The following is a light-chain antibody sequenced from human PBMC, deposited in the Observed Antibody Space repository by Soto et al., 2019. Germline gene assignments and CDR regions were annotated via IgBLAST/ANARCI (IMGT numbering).Light chain of an antibody. CDR1: SSDVGGYNY. V-gene: IGLV2-14*03. CDR2: EVS. CDR3: SSYTSTTTRV. J-gene: IGLJ1*01. Sequence: QSALTQPASVSGSPGQSITISWTGTSSDVGGYNYVSWYQQHPGKGPKLMIYEVSNRPSGVSNRFSGSKSGNTATLTISGLQAEDEADYYCSSYTSTTTRVFGTGTKVTVL.